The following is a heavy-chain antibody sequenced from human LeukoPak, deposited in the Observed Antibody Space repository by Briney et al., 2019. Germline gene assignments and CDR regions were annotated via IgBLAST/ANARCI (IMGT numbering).Heavy chain of an antibody. CDR3: ARGDCSTTSCYIYDS. D-gene: IGHD2-2*02. Sequence: ASVKVSCKATGYTFIDYYMHWVRLAPGQGLEWMGWINLNSGGTYYAQNFQGRVTMTRDTSIRTAFMELTRLRSDDTAVYYCARGDCSTTSCYIYDSWGQGTLVTVSS. CDR2: INLNSGGT. J-gene: IGHJ5*01. V-gene: IGHV1-2*02. CDR1: GYTFIDYY.